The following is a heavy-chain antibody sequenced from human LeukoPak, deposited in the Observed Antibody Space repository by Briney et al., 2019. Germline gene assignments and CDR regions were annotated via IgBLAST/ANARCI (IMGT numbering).Heavy chain of an antibody. CDR1: GFTFSSYG. J-gene: IGHJ4*02. CDR2: IRYDGSNK. Sequence: SGGFLRLSCAASGFTFSSYGMHWVRQAPGKGLEWVAFIRYDGSNKYYADSVKGRFTISRDNSKNTLYLQMNSLRAEDTAVYYCAKDLRLELLPDYWGQGTLVTVSS. D-gene: IGHD1-7*01. CDR3: AKDLRLELLPDY. V-gene: IGHV3-30*02.